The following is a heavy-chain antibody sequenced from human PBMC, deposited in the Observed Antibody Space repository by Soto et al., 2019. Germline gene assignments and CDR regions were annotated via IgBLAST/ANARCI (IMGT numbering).Heavy chain of an antibody. Sequence: PSETLSLTCAVYGKSLSGYYWTWIRQPPGKGLEWIGEIDHSGSTDYNPSLKSRVTISVDTSKNHFSLKLSSVTAADTAVYYCARSLGYCSGGSCYSRGNWFDPWGQGTLVTVSS. J-gene: IGHJ5*02. CDR1: GKSLSGYY. D-gene: IGHD2-15*01. CDR3: ARSLGYCSGGSCYSRGNWFDP. V-gene: IGHV4-34*01. CDR2: IDHSGST.